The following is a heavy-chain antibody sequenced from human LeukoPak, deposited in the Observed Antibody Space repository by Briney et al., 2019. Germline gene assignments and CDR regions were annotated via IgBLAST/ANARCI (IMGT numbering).Heavy chain of an antibody. D-gene: IGHD3-10*01. CDR2: IYYSGST. Sequence: SQTLSLTCTVAGPSISSYYWSWVRQPAGKGLEWIGYIYYSGSTNYNPSLKSRVTISVDTSKNQFSLKLSSVTAADTAVYYCARGGVTMVRGVIAYWGQGTLVTVSS. J-gene: IGHJ4*02. CDR1: GPSISSYY. CDR3: ARGGVTMVRGVIAY. V-gene: IGHV4-59*01.